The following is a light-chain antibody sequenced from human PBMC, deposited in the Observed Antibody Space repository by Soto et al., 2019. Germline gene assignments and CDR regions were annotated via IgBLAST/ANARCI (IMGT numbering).Light chain of an antibody. J-gene: IGKJ4*01. CDR2: GAS. Sequence: EIVVTQSPATLSLSPGQRATLSCRTSQNINNKLVWCQQKPGQAPRLLIYGASTRATGIPARFSGSGSGTEFTLTISSLQSEDFAVYSCQHYNNWPLTFGGGTKVEIK. CDR1: QNINNK. CDR3: QHYNNWPLT. V-gene: IGKV3-15*01.